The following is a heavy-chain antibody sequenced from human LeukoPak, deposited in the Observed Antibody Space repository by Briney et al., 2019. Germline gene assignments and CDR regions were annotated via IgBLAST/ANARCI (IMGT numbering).Heavy chain of an antibody. CDR1: GASISSYH. CDR3: ARKDGGY. V-gene: IGHV4-59*01. D-gene: IGHD2-15*01. Sequence: PSETLSLTCTVSGASISSYHWSWIRQPPGKGLEWIGYMYDSGSTNYNPSLESRITMSLDTSKNQFSLKLSSVTAVVTAIYYCARKDGGYWGQGTLVTVSS. CDR2: MYDSGST. J-gene: IGHJ4*02.